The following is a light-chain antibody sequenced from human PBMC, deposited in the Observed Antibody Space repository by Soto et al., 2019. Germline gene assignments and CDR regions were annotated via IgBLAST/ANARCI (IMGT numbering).Light chain of an antibody. J-gene: IGKJ1*01. Sequence: DFQMTQSPSTLSASVGDRVTITCRASQNIRSRLAWFQQKPGKAPKLLIYDASSLESGVPQRFSGSGSGTEFTLTISSPKTHAFHTSYFQQHHSYCTFGQGTKVDIK. CDR2: DAS. V-gene: IGKV1-5*01. CDR1: QNIRSR. CDR3: QQHHSYCT.